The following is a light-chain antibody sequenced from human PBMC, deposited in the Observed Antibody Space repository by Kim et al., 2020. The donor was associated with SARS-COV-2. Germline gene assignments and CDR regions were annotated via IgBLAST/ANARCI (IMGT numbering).Light chain of an antibody. Sequence: FSPGEIAPLSGRSNQSVRSKLAWYQQRPGQAPRLLIYEASNRATGIPARFGGSGSGTDFTLTISSLEPEDFAVYYCQQRDDWPITFGPGTKVDIK. CDR1: QSVRSK. J-gene: IGKJ3*01. CDR2: EAS. CDR3: QQRDDWPIT. V-gene: IGKV3-11*01.